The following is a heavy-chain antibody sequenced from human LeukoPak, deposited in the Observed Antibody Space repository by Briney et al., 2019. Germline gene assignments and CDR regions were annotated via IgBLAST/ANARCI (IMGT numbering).Heavy chain of an antibody. CDR3: ARVLRYDFWSAYYFDY. J-gene: IGHJ4*02. CDR1: GYTFNSYD. V-gene: IGHV1-18*01. CDR2: ISTYNGNT. D-gene: IGHD3-3*01. Sequence: ASVKVSCKASGYTFNSYDISWVRQAPGQGLEWMAWISTYNGNTNYALKVQGRATMTTDTSTSTAYMVLRSLRSDDTAVYYCARVLRYDFWSAYYFDYWGQGTLVTVSS.